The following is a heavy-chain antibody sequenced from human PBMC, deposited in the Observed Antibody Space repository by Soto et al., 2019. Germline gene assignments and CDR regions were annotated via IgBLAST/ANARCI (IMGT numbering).Heavy chain of an antibody. CDR1: GYTFTSYG. Sequence: QVQLVQSGAEVKKPGASVKVSCKASGYTFTSYGISWVRQAPGQGLEWMGWISAYNGNTNYAQKLQGRVTMTTDTTTSTAYMEPRGLRSDDTARDYLAAPPPGAYYCSGRNPDFLGQGTLVTVSS. J-gene: IGHJ4*02. CDR2: ISAYNGNT. D-gene: IGHD3-10*01. CDR3: AAPPPGAYYCSGRNPDF. V-gene: IGHV1-18*01.